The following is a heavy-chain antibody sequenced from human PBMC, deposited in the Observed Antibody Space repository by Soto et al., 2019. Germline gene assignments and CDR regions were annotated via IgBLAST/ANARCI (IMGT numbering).Heavy chain of an antibody. CDR3: AREYSSGWSKD. Sequence: QVQLVQSGAEGKKPGASVKVSCKASGYTFTSYDINWVRQATGQGLEWMGWMNHNSGNTGYAQRFQGRVTMTRNTAISAAYIEMSSLRSEDTAVFDCAREYSSGWSKDWGQGTLVTVSS. J-gene: IGHJ4*02. CDR1: GYTFTSYD. D-gene: IGHD6-19*01. V-gene: IGHV1-8*01. CDR2: MNHNSGNT.